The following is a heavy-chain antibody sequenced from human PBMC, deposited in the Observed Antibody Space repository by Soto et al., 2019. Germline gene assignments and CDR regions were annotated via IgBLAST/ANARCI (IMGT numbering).Heavy chain of an antibody. CDR3: ARARLLWFGELTDYYYYGMDV. Sequence: SETLSLTCTVSGGSISSGDYYWSWIRQPPGKGLEWIGYIYYSGSTYYNPSLKSRVTISVDTSKNQFSLKLSSVTAADTAVYYCARARLLWFGELTDYYYYGMDVWGQGTTVTVSS. CDR1: GGSISSGDYY. D-gene: IGHD3-10*01. J-gene: IGHJ6*02. V-gene: IGHV4-30-4*01. CDR2: IYYSGST.